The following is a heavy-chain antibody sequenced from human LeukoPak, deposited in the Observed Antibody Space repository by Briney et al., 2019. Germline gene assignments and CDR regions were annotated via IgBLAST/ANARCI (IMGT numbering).Heavy chain of an antibody. D-gene: IGHD3-22*01. Sequence: GASVKVSCKASGYTFSNYNIHWLRQAPGQGLEWMGIVNPSGDSTNYAQNFQGRVTMTGDTSTSTAYMELRSLRSDDTAVYYCARGLYDSSGYYYYYYYMDVWGKGTTVTISS. V-gene: IGHV1-46*01. CDR3: ARGLYDSSGYYYYYYYMDV. CDR2: VNPSGDST. J-gene: IGHJ6*03. CDR1: GYTFSNYN.